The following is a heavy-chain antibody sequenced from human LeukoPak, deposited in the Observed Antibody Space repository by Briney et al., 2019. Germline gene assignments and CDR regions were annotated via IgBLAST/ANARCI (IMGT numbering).Heavy chain of an antibody. V-gene: IGHV4-4*07. CDR1: GDSISGYS. D-gene: IGHD3-10*01. CDR3: ARVHIVTGTYFDS. CDR2: IYTSYFT. Sequence: SETLSLTCTISGDSISGYSWSWLRHPAGKELEWIGRIYTSYFTEYNLSLDGRVTMSIDTSKNQFSLMLDSVTAADTAIYYCARVHIVTGTYFDSWGQGALVTVSS. J-gene: IGHJ4*02.